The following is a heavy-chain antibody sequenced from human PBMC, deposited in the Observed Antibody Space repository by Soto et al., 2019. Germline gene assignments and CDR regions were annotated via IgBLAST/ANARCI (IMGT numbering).Heavy chain of an antibody. CDR3: ANPAPSYCGGDCLEALDI. Sequence: SVKVSCKASGGTFSSYAISWVRQAPGQGLEWMGGIIPIFGTANYAQKFQGRVTITADESTSTAYMELSSLRSEDTAVYYCANPAPSYCGGDCLEALDIWGQGTMVTVSS. J-gene: IGHJ3*02. CDR2: IIPIFGTA. CDR1: GGTFSSYA. V-gene: IGHV1-69*13. D-gene: IGHD2-21*02.